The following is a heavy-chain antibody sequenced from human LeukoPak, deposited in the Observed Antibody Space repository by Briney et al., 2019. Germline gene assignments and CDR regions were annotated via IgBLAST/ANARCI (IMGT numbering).Heavy chain of an antibody. CDR2: IYYSGST. V-gene: IGHV4-39*07. CDR3: ARALGGEQLVVEKDNWFDP. Sequence: SETLSLTCTVSGGSISSSSYYWGWIRQPPGKGLEWIGSIYYSGSTYYNPSLKSRVTISVDTSKNQFSLKLSSVTAADTAVYYCARALGGEQLVVEKDNWFDPWGQGTLVTVSS. CDR1: GGSISSSSYY. D-gene: IGHD6-6*01. J-gene: IGHJ5*02.